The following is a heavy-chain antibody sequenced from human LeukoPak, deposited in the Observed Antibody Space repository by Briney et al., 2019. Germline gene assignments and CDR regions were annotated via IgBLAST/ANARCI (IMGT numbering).Heavy chain of an antibody. D-gene: IGHD3-22*01. Sequence: ASVKVSCKASGYTFTSYGISWVRQAPGQGLEWMGWISAYNGNTNYAQKLQGRVTMTTDTSTSTAYMELRSLRSDDTAVYYCARDYDSSGSLVDEGLMDVWGQGTTVTVSS. CDR3: ARDYDSSGSLVDEGLMDV. CDR2: ISAYNGNT. J-gene: IGHJ6*02. CDR1: GYTFTSYG. V-gene: IGHV1-18*01.